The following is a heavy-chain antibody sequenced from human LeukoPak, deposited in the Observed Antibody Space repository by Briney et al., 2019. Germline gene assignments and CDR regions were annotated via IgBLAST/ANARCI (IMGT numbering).Heavy chain of an antibody. Sequence: GGSPRLSCAASGFTFSNARMNWVRQAPGKGLEWVGRIKTKTDDGATDYSAPVKARFTISRDDSKTTLYLQMNGLKTEDTAIYYCTTYVGATAYWGQGTLVTVSS. CDR2: IKTKTDDGAT. J-gene: IGHJ4*02. CDR1: GFTFSNAR. CDR3: TTYVGATAY. D-gene: IGHD1-26*01. V-gene: IGHV3-15*01.